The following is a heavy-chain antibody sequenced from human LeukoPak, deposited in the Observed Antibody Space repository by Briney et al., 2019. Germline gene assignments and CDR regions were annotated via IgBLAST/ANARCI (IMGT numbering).Heavy chain of an antibody. CDR2: IITSDNYI. J-gene: IGHJ3*02. CDR1: GFTFSGYS. V-gene: IGHV3-21*01. CDR3: TTRGNYGSDLGDAFDI. Sequence: GGSLRLSCAASGFTFSGYSMNWVRQAPGKGLQWVSSIITSDNYIYYADSVKGRSTISRDNAKNSLYLQMNSLRAEDTAVYYCTTRGNYGSDLGDAFDIWGQGTMVTVSS. D-gene: IGHD3-10*01.